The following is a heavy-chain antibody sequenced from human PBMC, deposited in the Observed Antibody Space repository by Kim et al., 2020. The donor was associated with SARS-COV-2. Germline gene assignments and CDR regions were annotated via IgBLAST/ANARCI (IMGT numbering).Heavy chain of an antibody. J-gene: IGHJ6*03. CDR2: IYYSGST. CDR3: ARGGGYRPWYMDV. D-gene: IGHD5-12*01. V-gene: IGHV4-59*01. Sequence: SETLSLTCTVSGGSISSYYWSWIRQPPGKGLEWIGYIYYSGSTNYNPSLKSRVTISVDTSKNQFSLKLSSVTAADTAVYHCARGGGYRPWYMDVWGKGTTVTVSS. CDR1: GGSISSYY.